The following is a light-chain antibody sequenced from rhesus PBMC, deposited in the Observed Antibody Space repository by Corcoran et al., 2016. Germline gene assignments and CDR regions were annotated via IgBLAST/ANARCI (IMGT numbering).Light chain of an antibody. Sequence: DIKMTQSPSSLSASVGDRVTIPFRASQGITNDLAWYQQKPGENSKLLIYEASSLQSGIPSRFSGSGSGTDFTLTISSLQPEAFASYVCQDDYSTPRTFGQGTKVEIK. J-gene: IGKJ1*01. CDR3: QDDYSTPRT. CDR2: EAS. CDR1: QGITND. V-gene: IGKV1-25*01.